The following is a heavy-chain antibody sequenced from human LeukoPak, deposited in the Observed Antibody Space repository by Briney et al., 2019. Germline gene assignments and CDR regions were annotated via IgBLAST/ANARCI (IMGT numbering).Heavy chain of an antibody. CDR2: ISSSSSYI. V-gene: IGHV3-21*01. J-gene: IGHJ4*02. CDR1: GFTFSSYS. CDR3: ARDGSGSYGDYFDY. D-gene: IGHD1-26*01. Sequence: GGSLRLSCAASGFTFSSYSMNWVRQAPGKGLEWVSSISSSSSYIYYADSVKGRFTISRGNAKNSLYLQMNSLRAEDTAVYYCARDGSGSYGDYFDYWGQGTLVTVSS.